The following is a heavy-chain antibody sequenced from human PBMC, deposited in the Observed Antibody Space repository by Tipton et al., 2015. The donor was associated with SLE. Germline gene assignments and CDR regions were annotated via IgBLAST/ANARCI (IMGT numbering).Heavy chain of an antibody. CDR1: GYTFTAYY. Sequence: QSGPEVKKPGASVKVSCKSSGYTFTAYYMHWVRQAPGQGLEWMGIINPGGGGTNYAQKFQGRVTMAMDTSTTTVYMELNSLRSDDTAVYYCAREAPNTCYFDSWGQGTLSPSPQ. V-gene: IGHV1-46*01. D-gene: IGHD2-8*01. CDR3: AREAPNTCYFDS. CDR2: INPGGGGT. J-gene: IGHJ4*02.